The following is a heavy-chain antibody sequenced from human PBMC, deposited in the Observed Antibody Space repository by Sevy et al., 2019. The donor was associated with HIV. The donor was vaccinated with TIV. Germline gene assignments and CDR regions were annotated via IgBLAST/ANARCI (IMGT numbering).Heavy chain of an antibody. D-gene: IGHD3-22*01. V-gene: IGHV4-59*01. J-gene: IGHJ5*02. CDR1: GGSISSYY. Sequence: SETLSLTCTVSGGSISSYYWSWIRQPPGKGLEWIGYIYYSGSTNYNPSLKSRVTISVDTSKNQFSLKLSSVTAADTAVSYCARNYYGSGGPICSWCDPWGQGTLVTVSS. CDR2: IYYSGST. CDR3: ARNYYGSGGPICSWCDP.